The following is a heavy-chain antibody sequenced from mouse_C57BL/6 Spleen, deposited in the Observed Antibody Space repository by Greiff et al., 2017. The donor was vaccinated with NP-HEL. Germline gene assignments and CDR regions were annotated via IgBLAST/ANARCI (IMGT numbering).Heavy chain of an antibody. CDR1: GFTFSNYW. V-gene: IGHV6-3*01. CDR2: IRLKSDNYAT. J-gene: IGHJ2*01. Sequence: EVKLEESGGGLVQPGGSMKLSCVASGFTFSNYWMNWVRQSPETGLEWVAQIRLKSDNYATNYAESVKGRFTISRDDSKSSVYLQMNNLRAEDTGIYYCTALRDWGQGTTLTVSS. CDR3: TALRD.